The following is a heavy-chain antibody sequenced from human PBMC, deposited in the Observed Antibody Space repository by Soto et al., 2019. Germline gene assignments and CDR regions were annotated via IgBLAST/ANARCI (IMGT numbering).Heavy chain of an antibody. CDR1: GFTFSSYA. CDR3: AKGKGCSTTTCHWNAFDI. J-gene: IGHJ3*02. Sequence: EVQLLESGGGLVQPGGSLRLSCAASGFTFSSYALSWVRQAPGKGLEWVSAISSSGAGTYYADSVKGRFTISRDNSKNTLFLQMNSLRAEDTAVYYCAKGKGCSTTTCHWNAFDIWGQGTMVTVSS. D-gene: IGHD2-2*01. V-gene: IGHV3-23*01. CDR2: ISSSGAGT.